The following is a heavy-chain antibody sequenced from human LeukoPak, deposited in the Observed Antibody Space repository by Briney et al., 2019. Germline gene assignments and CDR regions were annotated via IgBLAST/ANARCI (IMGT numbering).Heavy chain of an antibody. CDR2: IYYSGST. V-gene: IGHV4-59*08. CDR3: ARHLYCGSDCYTFDY. D-gene: IGHD2-21*02. J-gene: IGHJ4*02. Sequence: PSETLSLTCTVSGGSISSYYWSWIRQLPGKGLEWIGYIYYSGSTNYNPSLKSRVTISVDTSKNQFSLKLSSVTAADTAVYYCARHLYCGSDCYTFDYWGQGTLVTVSS. CDR1: GGSISSYY.